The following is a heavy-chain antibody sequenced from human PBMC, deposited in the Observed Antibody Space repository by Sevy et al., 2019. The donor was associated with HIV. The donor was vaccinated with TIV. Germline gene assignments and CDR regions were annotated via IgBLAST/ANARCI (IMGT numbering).Heavy chain of an antibody. V-gene: IGHV1-2*06. CDR3: ARVKYSSGTGYYFDY. Sequence: ASVKVSCKASGYTFTGYYMHWVRQAPGQGLEWMGRINPNSGGTNYAQKFQGRVTMTRDTSISTAYMELGRLRSDDTAVYYCARVKYSSGTGYYFDYWGQGTLVTVSS. J-gene: IGHJ4*02. D-gene: IGHD6-19*01. CDR2: INPNSGGT. CDR1: GYTFTGYY.